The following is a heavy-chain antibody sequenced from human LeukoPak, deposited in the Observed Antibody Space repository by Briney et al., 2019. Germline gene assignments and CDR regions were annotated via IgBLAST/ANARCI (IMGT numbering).Heavy chain of an antibody. CDR2: IYSGGNT. Sequence: GGSLRLSCAASGFTVSSNYMSWVRQAPGKGLEWVSVIYSGGNTYYADSVKGRFTISRDNSKSTVYLQMNSLRAEDTAVYYCARGETSSYDYWGQGTLVTVSS. D-gene: IGHD2-2*01. CDR1: GFTVSSNY. CDR3: ARGETSSYDY. J-gene: IGHJ4*02. V-gene: IGHV3-53*01.